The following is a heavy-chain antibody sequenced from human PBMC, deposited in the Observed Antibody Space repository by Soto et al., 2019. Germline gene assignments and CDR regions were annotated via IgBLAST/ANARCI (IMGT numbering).Heavy chain of an antibody. D-gene: IGHD5-18*01. CDR3: ARSRYNYGLFDF. Sequence: ASVKVSCKTSGYTFINYHISWVRQAPGQGLEWMGWISVYNGNTNYAQHLQGRVTMTTDTSTNTAYMELRSLRSDDTAVYYCARSRYNYGLFDFRGQGTLVTVSS. J-gene: IGHJ4*02. V-gene: IGHV1-18*01. CDR1: GYTFINYH. CDR2: ISVYNGNT.